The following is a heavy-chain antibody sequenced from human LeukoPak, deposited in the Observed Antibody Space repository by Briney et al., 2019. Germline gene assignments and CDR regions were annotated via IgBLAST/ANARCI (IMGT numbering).Heavy chain of an antibody. V-gene: IGHV1-18*01. CDR2: ISCYTGNT. CDR1: GYTFTSYG. Sequence: ASVKVSCKTSGYTFTSYGISWVRQAPGQGLEWVGWISCYTGNTNYAQKVQDRVTMTTDTSTTTVYMELRSLRSDDTGVYYCARDDSRTSREYWGQGTPVTVSS. J-gene: IGHJ4*02. CDR3: ARDDSRTSREY. D-gene: IGHD6-13*01.